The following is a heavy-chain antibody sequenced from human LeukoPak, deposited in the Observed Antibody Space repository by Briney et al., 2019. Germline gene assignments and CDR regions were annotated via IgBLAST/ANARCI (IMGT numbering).Heavy chain of an antibody. CDR1: GYTFTGYY. V-gene: IGHV1-2*02. CDR2: INPNSGGT. Sequence: ASVKVSCKASGYTFTGYYMHWVRQAPGQGLEWMGWINPNSGGTNYAQKFQGRVTMTRDTSISTAYMELSRLRSDDTAVYYCARDFVYYYDSSGYLIDYWGQGTLVTESS. D-gene: IGHD3-22*01. J-gene: IGHJ4*02. CDR3: ARDFVYYYDSSGYLIDY.